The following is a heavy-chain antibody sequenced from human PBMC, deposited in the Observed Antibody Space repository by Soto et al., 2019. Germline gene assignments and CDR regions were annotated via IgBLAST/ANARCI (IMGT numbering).Heavy chain of an antibody. CDR2: IRGSGGPT. Sequence: EVQLLESGGDLVQPGGSLRLSCAASGFTFSNYAMSWVRQAPGQGLEWVSLIRGSGGPTNYADSVKGRFTVSRDNSKNILSLQMNSRRVEDTAVYYCVKDFRGGYDWTSNWGQGTLITVSP. J-gene: IGHJ4*02. CDR1: GFTFSNYA. CDR3: VKDFRGGYDWTSN. D-gene: IGHD5-12*01. V-gene: IGHV3-23*01.